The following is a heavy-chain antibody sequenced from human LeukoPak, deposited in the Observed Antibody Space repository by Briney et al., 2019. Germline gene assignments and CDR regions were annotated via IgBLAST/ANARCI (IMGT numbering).Heavy chain of an antibody. J-gene: IGHJ3*02. V-gene: IGHV3-30-3*01. CDR1: GFTFSSYA. D-gene: IGHD6-13*01. CDR2: ISYDGSNK. CDR3: ARDRSPYVAAAQEAFDI. Sequence: GGSLRLSCAASGFTFSSYAMHWVRQAPGKGLEWVAVISYDGSNKYYADSVKGRFTISRDNSKNTLYLQMNSLRAEDTAVYYCARDRSPYVAAAQEAFDIWGQGTMVTVSS.